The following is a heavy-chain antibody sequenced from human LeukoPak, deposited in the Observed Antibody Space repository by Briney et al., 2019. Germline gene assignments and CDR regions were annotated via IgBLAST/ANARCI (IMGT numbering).Heavy chain of an antibody. CDR1: GYTLTSYG. Sequence: ASVKVSFKASGYTLTSYGISWVRQAPGQGLEWMGWISAYTGDTNYAQKLQGRVTMTTDTSTSTAYMEMRSLRSDDTAVYYCARETTVGFDYWGQGTLVTVSS. J-gene: IGHJ4*02. V-gene: IGHV1-18*01. CDR3: ARETTVGFDY. D-gene: IGHD4-23*01. CDR2: ISAYTGDT.